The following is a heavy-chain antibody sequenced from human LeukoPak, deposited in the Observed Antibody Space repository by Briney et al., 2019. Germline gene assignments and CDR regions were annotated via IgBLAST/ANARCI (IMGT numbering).Heavy chain of an antibody. J-gene: IGHJ4*02. D-gene: IGHD3-10*01. CDR3: AKGGIQWFGEKMYYFDY. Sequence: PGGSLRLSCAASGFTFSSYGMHWVRQAPGKGLEWVAVISYDGSSKYYADSVKGRFTISRDNSKNTLYLQMNSLRAEDTAVYYCAKGGIQWFGEKMYYFDYWGQGTLVTVSS. CDR2: ISYDGSSK. CDR1: GFTFSSYG. V-gene: IGHV3-30*18.